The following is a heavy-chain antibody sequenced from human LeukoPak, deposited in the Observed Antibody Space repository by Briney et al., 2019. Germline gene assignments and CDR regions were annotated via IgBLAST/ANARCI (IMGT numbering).Heavy chain of an antibody. J-gene: IGHJ4*02. CDR2: IYTSGST. D-gene: IGHD3-9*01. CDR3: ARERLLTGYSYFDY. CDR1: GGSISSGSYY. V-gene: IGHV4-61*02. Sequence: PSQTLSLTCTVSGGSISSGSYYWSWIRQPAGKGLEWIGRIYTSGSTNYNSSLKSRVTISVDTSKNQFSLKLSSVTAADTAVYYCARERLLTGYSYFDYWGQGTLVTVSS.